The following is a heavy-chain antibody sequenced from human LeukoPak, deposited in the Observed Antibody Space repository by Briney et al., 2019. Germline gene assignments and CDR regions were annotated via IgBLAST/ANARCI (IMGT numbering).Heavy chain of an antibody. D-gene: IGHD1-1*01. CDR2: IYISGST. CDR3: ARDRGTWNDDGFDY. CDR1: GGSISSYY. J-gene: IGHJ4*02. V-gene: IGHV4-4*07. Sequence: SETLSLTCTVSGGSISSYYWSWIRQPAGKGLEWIGRIYISGSTNYNPTLKSRVTMSVDTSKNQFSLKLSSVTAADTAVYYCARDRGTWNDDGFDYWGQGTLVTVSS.